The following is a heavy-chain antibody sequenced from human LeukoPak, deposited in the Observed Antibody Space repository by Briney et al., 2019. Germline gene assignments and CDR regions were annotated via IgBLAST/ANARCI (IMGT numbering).Heavy chain of an antibody. Sequence: PGGSLRLSCAASGFTFSIFIMHWVRQAPGKGLEWVSSISSSSSKIYYADSVKGRFTISRDNAKNSLYLQMSSLRAEDTAVYYCARIYGDSNYWGQGTLVTVSS. V-gene: IGHV3-21*01. D-gene: IGHD4-17*01. CDR2: ISSSSSKI. CDR3: ARIYGDSNY. J-gene: IGHJ4*02. CDR1: GFTFSIFI.